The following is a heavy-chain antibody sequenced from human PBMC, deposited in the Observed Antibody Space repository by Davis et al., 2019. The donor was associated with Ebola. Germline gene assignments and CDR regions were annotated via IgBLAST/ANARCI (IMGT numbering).Heavy chain of an antibody. V-gene: IGHV3-33*01. CDR3: AREDSGGIVGAGGS. CDR1: GFTFNNYG. Sequence: PGGSLRLSCAASGFTFNNYGTHWVRQAPGKGLEWVATIWYDGSSKYYADSVKGRFIISRDNSKNTLYLQVNSLRVEDTAMYYCAREDSGGIVGAGGSWGQGTLVTVSS. J-gene: IGHJ5*02. CDR2: IWYDGSSK. D-gene: IGHD1-26*01.